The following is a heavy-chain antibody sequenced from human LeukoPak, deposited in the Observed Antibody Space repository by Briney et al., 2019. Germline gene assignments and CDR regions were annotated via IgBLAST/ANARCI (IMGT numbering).Heavy chain of an antibody. CDR1: GYTFTGYY. CDR3: ARERKYNWNYVDY. D-gene: IGHD1-20*01. J-gene: IGHJ4*02. V-gene: IGHV1-2*02. CDR2: INPNSGGT. Sequence: ASVKVSCKASGYTFTGYYIHWVRQAPGQGLEWMGWINPNSGGTNYAQKFQGRVTMTRDTSISTAYTELSRLRSDDTAVYYCARERKYNWNYVDYWGQGTLVTVSS.